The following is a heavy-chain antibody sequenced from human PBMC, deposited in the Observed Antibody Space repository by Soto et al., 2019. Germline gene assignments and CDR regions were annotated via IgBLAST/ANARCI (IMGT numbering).Heavy chain of an antibody. V-gene: IGHV1-18*01. CDR3: ARDPPPLDV. CDR1: GSPFTSNN. J-gene: IGHJ6*02. CDR2: ISAYNGNT. Sequence: QVQLGQSGAEVKNPGASLRFPCKASGSPFTSNNISWVGQPPGQGLEWMGWISAYNGNTNYAQKLQGRVTMTTDTSTSTAYMELRSLRSDDTAVYYCARDPPPLDVWGQGTTVTVSS.